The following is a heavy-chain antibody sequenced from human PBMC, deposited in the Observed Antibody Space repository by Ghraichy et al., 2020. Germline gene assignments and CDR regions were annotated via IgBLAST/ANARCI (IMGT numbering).Heavy chain of an antibody. Sequence: ASVKVSCKASGYTFTNYYMNWVRQAPGQGLEWMGIINPTAGATTYARRFQGKVTMTSDTSTNTVYMELSSLRSDDTALYFCARSKTTVAYNWLDAWGQGTLVTVSS. D-gene: IGHD4-23*01. J-gene: IGHJ5*02. CDR3: ARSKTTVAYNWLDA. CDR1: GYTFTNYY. CDR2: INPTAGAT. V-gene: IGHV1-46*01.